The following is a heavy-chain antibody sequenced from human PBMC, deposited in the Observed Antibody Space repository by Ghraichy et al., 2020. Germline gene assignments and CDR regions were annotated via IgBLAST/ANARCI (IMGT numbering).Heavy chain of an antibody. Sequence: SETLSLTCTVSGGSISSYYWSWIRQPPGKGLEWIGYIYYSGSTNYNPSLKSRVTISVDTSKNQFSLKLSSVTAADTAVYYCARHGANWGFVGWFDPWGQGTLVTVSS. D-gene: IGHD7-27*01. CDR1: GGSISSYY. CDR3: ARHGANWGFVGWFDP. CDR2: IYYSGST. J-gene: IGHJ5*02. V-gene: IGHV4-59*08.